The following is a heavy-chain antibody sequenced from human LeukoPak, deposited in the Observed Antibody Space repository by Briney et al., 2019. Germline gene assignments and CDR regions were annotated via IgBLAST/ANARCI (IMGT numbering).Heavy chain of an antibody. CDR2: INPNSGGT. CDR3: ARDPLNYDFWSGYYTGHYYFDY. J-gene: IGHJ4*02. CDR1: GYTFTGYY. V-gene: IGHV1-2*02. Sequence: ASVKVSCEASGYTFTGYYMRWVRQAPGQGLEWMGWINPNSGGTNYAQKFQGRVTMTRDTSISTAYMELSRLRSDDTAVYYCARDPLNYDFWSGYYTGHYYFDYWGQGTLVTVSS. D-gene: IGHD3-3*01.